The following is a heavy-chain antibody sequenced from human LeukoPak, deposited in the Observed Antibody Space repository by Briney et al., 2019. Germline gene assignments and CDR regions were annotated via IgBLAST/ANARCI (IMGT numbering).Heavy chain of an antibody. CDR3: ARVGQWDY. J-gene: IGHJ4*02. D-gene: IGHD2-8*01. CDR2: ISGSGSTI. Sequence: GGSLRLSCAASGFTFSSYGMHWVRQAPGKGLEWVSYISGSGSTIYYADSVKGRFTISRDNAKNSLYLQMNSLRAEDTAVYYCARVGQWDYWGQGTLVTVSS. V-gene: IGHV3-48*04. CDR1: GFTFSSYG.